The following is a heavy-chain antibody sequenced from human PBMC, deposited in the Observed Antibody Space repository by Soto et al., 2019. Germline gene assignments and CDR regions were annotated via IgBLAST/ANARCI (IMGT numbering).Heavy chain of an antibody. CDR3: RVWIGELSTDY. D-gene: IGHD3-10*01. CDR1: GFTFSNYW. V-gene: IGHV3-74*01. J-gene: IGHJ4*02. CDR2: TKSDGSST. Sequence: GGSLRLSCAASGFTFSNYWMHWVRQTPGKGLVWVSQTKSDGSSTNYADSVKGRFTVSRDNAKNTLYLQINSLGAEDTAVYYCRVWIGELSTDYWGQGTLVTVSS.